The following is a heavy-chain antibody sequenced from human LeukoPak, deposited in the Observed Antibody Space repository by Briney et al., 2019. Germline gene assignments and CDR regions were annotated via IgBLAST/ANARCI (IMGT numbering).Heavy chain of an antibody. D-gene: IGHD6-19*01. CDR2: IKQDGSDR. J-gene: IGHJ4*02. CDR1: GFTFSNYW. CDR3: VRNLAVAGTCFDS. Sequence: GGSLRLSCAASGFTFSNYWMSWVRLAPGTGLEWVANIKQDGSDRNYVTSVRGRFTISRDNAESSLYLQMNSLRVEDTAVYYCVRNLAVAGTCFDSWGQGTLVTVSS. V-gene: IGHV3-7*03.